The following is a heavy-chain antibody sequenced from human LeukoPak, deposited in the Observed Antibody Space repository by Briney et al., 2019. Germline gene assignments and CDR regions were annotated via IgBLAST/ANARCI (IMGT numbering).Heavy chain of an antibody. CDR2: ISGSGGST. Sequence: GGSLRLSCAASGFIFRRYAMSWVRQAPGKGLEWVSAISGSGGSTYYADSVKGRFTFSRDNSKNTLYLQMNSLRAEDTAVYYCTYGDYPLTYWGQGTLVSVSS. J-gene: IGHJ4*02. D-gene: IGHD4-17*01. CDR3: TYGDYPLTY. V-gene: IGHV3-23*01. CDR1: GFIFRRYA.